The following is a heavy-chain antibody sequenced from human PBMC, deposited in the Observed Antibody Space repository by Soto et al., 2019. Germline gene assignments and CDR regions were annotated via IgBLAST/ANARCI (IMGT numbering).Heavy chain of an antibody. D-gene: IGHD6-19*01. Sequence: SETLSLTCAVYGGSFSGYYWTWIRQPPGKGLEWIGEIHPSGSTNYNPSLKSRVTISADTSKNQFSLKLSSVTAADTAVYYCARDVREQWLVLGASNWFDPWGQGTLVTVS. V-gene: IGHV4-34*01. J-gene: IGHJ5*02. CDR2: IHPSGST. CDR3: ARDVREQWLVLGASNWFDP. CDR1: GGSFSGYY.